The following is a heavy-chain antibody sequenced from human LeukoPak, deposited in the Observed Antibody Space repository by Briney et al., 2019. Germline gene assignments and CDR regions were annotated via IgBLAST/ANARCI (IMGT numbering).Heavy chain of an antibody. Sequence: PWGSLTLSCAASGFTFSSYNMDWIRQAPGEGLEWVSYIDRSSSNIYHPDSERRRFTISRDNRKSSVFVQVNSLRAEDTAVYYGARVGGHCTSSSCRQPDYWGQGTLVTVSS. CDR3: ARVGGHCTSSSCRQPDY. V-gene: IGHV3-21*01. J-gene: IGHJ4*02. CDR2: IDRSSSNI. CDR1: GFTFSSYN. D-gene: IGHD2-2*01.